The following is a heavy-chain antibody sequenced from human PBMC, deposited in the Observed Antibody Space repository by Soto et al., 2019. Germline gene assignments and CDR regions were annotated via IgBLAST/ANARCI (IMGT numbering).Heavy chain of an antibody. J-gene: IGHJ6*02. CDR3: GRQYDFSSPSYYTMEV. D-gene: IGHD3-3*01. CDR2: IYYTGHT. CDR1: GDAVSSVSYY. V-gene: IGHV4-39*01. Sequence: SETLSLTCTVSGDAVSSVSYYWGWVRQPPGKGLEWIGNIYYTGHTFYNPSLKSRVTISVDTSKNQFSLNLTSVTAADTAVYLCGRQYDFSSPSYYTMEVWGPGTTVTVFS.